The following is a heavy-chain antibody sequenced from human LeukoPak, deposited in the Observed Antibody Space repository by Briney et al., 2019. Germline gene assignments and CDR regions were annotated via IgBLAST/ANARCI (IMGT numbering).Heavy chain of an antibody. CDR3: ARVEEGYGSGRRENYYYYYMDV. CDR2: IHYSGST. CDR1: GGSFSGYY. V-gene: IGHV4-59*01. D-gene: IGHD3-10*01. J-gene: IGHJ6*03. Sequence: SETLSLTCAVYGGSFSGYYWSWIRQPPGKGLEWIGYIHYSGSTNYNPSLKSRVTISIDTSKNQFSLKLSFVTAADTAVYYCARVEEGYGSGRRENYYYYYMDVWGKGSTVTIYS.